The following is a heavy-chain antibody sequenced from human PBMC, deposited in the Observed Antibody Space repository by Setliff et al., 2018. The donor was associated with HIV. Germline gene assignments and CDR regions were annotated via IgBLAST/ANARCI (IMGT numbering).Heavy chain of an antibody. CDR2: IYWNDEK. D-gene: IGHD3-3*01. Sequence: SGPTLVNPTQTLTLTCTFSGFSLSISGVGVGWIRQPPGKALEWLALIYWNDEKRYSPSLKSRLTITKDTSKNQVVLTMTNMDPVDTATYYCAHSRTIFGVVIIDTCFDYWGQGTLVTVSS. J-gene: IGHJ4*02. CDR3: AHSRTIFGVVIIDTCFDY. V-gene: IGHV2-5*01. CDR1: GFSLSISGVG.